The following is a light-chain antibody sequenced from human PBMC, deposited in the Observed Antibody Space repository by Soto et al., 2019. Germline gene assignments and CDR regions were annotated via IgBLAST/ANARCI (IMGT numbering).Light chain of an antibody. CDR3: SSYTSGSSDV. J-gene: IGLJ1*01. V-gene: IGLV2-14*01. CDR2: DVT. CDR1: SSDVGGYKY. Sequence: QSVLTQPASVSGSPGQSITISCTGTSSDVGGYKYVSWYQQHPDKAPKLIIYDVTNRPSGISNRFSGSKSGNTASLTISGLQAEDEADYYCSSYTSGSSDVFGTGTKLTVL.